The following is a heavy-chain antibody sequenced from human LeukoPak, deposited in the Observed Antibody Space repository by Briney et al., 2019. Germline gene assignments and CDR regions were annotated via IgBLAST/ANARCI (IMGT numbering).Heavy chain of an antibody. CDR1: GGSFSGYY. J-gene: IGHJ6*02. CDR2: INHSGST. D-gene: IGHD2-2*01. CDR3: ARVAGYCSSTSCYYYYGMDV. Sequence: SETLSLTCAVYGGSFSGYYWSWIRQPPGKGLEWIGEINHSGSTNYNPSLKSQVTISVDTSKNQFSLKLSSVTAADTAVYYCARVAGYCSSTSCYYYYGMDVWGQGTTVTVSS. V-gene: IGHV4-34*01.